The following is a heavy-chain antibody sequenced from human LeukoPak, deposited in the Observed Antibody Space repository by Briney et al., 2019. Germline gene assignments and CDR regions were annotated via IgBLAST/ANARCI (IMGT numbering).Heavy chain of an antibody. V-gene: IGHV4-38-2*02. CDR3: TRDSGYKFDF. CDR2: LFHTGSP. J-gene: IGHJ4*02. CDR1: GGSFSGYY. Sequence: SETLSLTCAVYGGSFSGYYWGWVRQPPGKGLEWIGSLFHTGSPYSNPSLQSRVTISVDTSKNQFTLKLNSVIVADTAVYYCTRDSGYKFDFWGQGTLVMVSS. D-gene: IGHD5-12*01.